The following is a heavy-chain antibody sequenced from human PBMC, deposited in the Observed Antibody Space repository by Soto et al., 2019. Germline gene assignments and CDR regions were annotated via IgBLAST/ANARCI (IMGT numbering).Heavy chain of an antibody. D-gene: IGHD6-19*01. CDR2: IIPIFGTA. CDR1: GGTFSSYA. V-gene: IGHV1-69*01. Sequence: QVQLVQSGAEVKKPGSSVKVSCKASGGTFSSYAISWVRQAPGRGLEWMGGIIPIFGTANYAQKFQGRVTITADESTSTAYMELSSLRSEDTAVYYCARVAGIAVAGTWGQVDYWGQGTLVTVSS. CDR3: ARVAGIAVAGTWGQVDY. J-gene: IGHJ4*02.